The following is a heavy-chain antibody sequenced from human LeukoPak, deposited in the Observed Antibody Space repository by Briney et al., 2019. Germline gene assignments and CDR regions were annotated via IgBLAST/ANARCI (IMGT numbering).Heavy chain of an antibody. CDR1: GFTFTSSA. CDR2: IVVGSGNT. V-gene: IGHV1-58*01. CDR3: AALLSMRYFDY. D-gene: IGHD2/OR15-2a*01. J-gene: IGHJ4*02. Sequence: TSVKVSCKASGFTFTSSAVQWERQARGQRLEWIGWIVVGSGNTNYAQKFQERVTITRDMSTSTAYMELSSLRSEDTAVYYCAALLSMRYFDYWGQGTLVTVSS.